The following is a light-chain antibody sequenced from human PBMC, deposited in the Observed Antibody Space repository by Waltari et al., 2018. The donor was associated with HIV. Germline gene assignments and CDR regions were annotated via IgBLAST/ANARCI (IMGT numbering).Light chain of an antibody. CDR3: QSYDSSLSGSRV. J-gene: IGLJ3*02. CDR2: NN. CDR1: SSNIGADYD. V-gene: IGLV1-40*01. Sequence: QSVLTQPPSVSGAPGQRVTISCTGNSSNIGADYDVHWYQQLPGTAPKLLIYNNMRPSGVPDRFSGSKSGTSASLAITGLRAEDEAYYFGQSYDSSLSGSRVFGGGTKLTVL.